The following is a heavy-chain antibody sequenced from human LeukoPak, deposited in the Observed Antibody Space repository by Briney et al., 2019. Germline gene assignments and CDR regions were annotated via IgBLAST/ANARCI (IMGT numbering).Heavy chain of an antibody. J-gene: IGHJ4*02. V-gene: IGHV3-30*02. D-gene: IGHD3-22*01. Sequence: GGSLRLSGAACGFTFSSYEMNGVRQTPGKGLEWAAFIRSDGSYEYYADSVKGRFTFSRDNSKNTVYVQMNSLRHEDTAVYYCARDYYDSSGYYYGAFYFDYWGQGTLVTVSS. CDR2: IRSDGSYE. CDR1: GFTFSSYE. CDR3: ARDYYDSSGYYYGAFYFDY.